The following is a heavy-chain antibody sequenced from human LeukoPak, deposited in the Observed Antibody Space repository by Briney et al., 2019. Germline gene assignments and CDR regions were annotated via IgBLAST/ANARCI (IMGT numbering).Heavy chain of an antibody. J-gene: IGHJ5*02. CDR1: GYTFTDYY. Sequence: ASVEVSCKASGYTFTDYYVHWVRQAPGQGLEWMGWIDPNGGGTNYPQKFQDRVVLTRDTSISTAYMELSSLRPDDTAVYFCARDVDTVVVTALASWGQGTLVTVSS. CDR2: IDPNGGGT. D-gene: IGHD2-21*02. CDR3: ARDVDTVVVTALAS. V-gene: IGHV1-2*02.